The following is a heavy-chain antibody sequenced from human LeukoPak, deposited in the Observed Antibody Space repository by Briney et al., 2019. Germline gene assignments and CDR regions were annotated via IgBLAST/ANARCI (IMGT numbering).Heavy chain of an antibody. CDR3: VRRAVSGEEALDFDY. CDR2: ISSRSSYI. Sequence: GGSLRLSCAASGFTFSAHIMNWVRQAPGKGLEWVAYISSRSSYIYYGGSVKGRFTISTDKARNSVYLQMNSLRVEDTAVYYCVRRAVSGEEALDFDYWGQGTLVTVSS. V-gene: IGHV3-21*01. D-gene: IGHD6-19*01. CDR1: GFTFSAHI. J-gene: IGHJ4*02.